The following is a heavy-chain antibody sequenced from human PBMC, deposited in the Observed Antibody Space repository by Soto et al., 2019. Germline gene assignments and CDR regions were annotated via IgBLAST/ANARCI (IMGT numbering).Heavy chain of an antibody. V-gene: IGHV4-59*01. CDR3: ARADMSGAGTYTPFDAFDI. CDR2: VDYSGTT. CDR1: VGPIRNYY. Sequence: QVQLQQSGPGLVKLSETLSLTCSVSVGPIRNYYWNWIRQTSGKGLEWIGYVDYSGTTYYNPSLKSRVTISVDASRNQLSLRLTSVTTEDTAMYYCARADMSGAGTYTPFDAFDIWGQGTMVTVSS. J-gene: IGHJ3*02. D-gene: IGHD3-10*01.